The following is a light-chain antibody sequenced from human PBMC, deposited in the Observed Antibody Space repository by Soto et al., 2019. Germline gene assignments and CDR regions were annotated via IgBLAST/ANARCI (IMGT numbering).Light chain of an antibody. J-gene: IGKJ4*02. Sequence: EIVLTQSPATLSLSPGERATLSCRASQSVSSYLAWYQQKPGQAPRLLIYGASNRATGIPARFSGSGSGTDFPLTSSSLAPEDVAVYYCQQRSYSPPAFGEGTKVEIK. CDR3: QQRSYSPPA. V-gene: IGKV3-11*01. CDR1: QSVSSY. CDR2: GAS.